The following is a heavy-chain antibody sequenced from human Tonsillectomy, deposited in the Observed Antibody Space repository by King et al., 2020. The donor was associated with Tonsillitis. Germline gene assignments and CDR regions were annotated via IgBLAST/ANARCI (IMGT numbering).Heavy chain of an antibody. J-gene: IGHJ4*02. Sequence: VQLVESGGGLVQPGGSLRLSCAASGFIFSNYAMNWVRQAPGKGLEWVSAISGSGGSTYYADSVKGRFTISRDTSKDTLYLQMNSLRAEDTAVYYCAKGRSYYGSGNYYDYWGQGTLVTVSS. CDR3: AKGRSYYGSGNYYDY. CDR1: GFIFSNYA. CDR2: ISGSGGST. D-gene: IGHD3-10*01. V-gene: IGHV3-23*04.